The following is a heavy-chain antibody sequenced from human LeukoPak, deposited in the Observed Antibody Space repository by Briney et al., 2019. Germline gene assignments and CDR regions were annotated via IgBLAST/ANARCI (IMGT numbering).Heavy chain of an antibody. Sequence: GGSLRLSCAASGFTFSSYSMEWVRQAPGKGLEWVSSISSSSSYIYYADSVKGRFTISRDNAKNSLYLQMNSQRAEDTAVYYCASRGIAAAGTWHDYWGQGTLVTVSS. V-gene: IGHV3-21*01. J-gene: IGHJ4*02. CDR3: ASRGIAAAGTWHDY. CDR1: GFTFSSYS. CDR2: ISSSSSYI. D-gene: IGHD6-13*01.